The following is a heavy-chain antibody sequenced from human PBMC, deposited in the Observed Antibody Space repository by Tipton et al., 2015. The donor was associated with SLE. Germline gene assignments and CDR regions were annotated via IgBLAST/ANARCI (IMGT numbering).Heavy chain of an antibody. J-gene: IGHJ6*02. CDR1: GGSISSHY. CDR3: ARDGVILHPGYYYYYGMDV. CDR2: IYYSGST. Sequence: LRLSCTVSGGSISSHYWSWIRQPPGKGLEWIGYIYYSGSTNYNPSLKSRVTISVDTSKNQFSLKLSSVTAADTAVHYCARDGVILHPGYYYYYGMDVWGQGTTVTVSS. V-gene: IGHV4-59*11. D-gene: IGHD3-16*02.